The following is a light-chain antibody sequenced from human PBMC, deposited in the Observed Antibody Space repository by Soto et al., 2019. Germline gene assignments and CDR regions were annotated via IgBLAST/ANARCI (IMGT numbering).Light chain of an antibody. CDR2: DAS. V-gene: IGKV1-5*01. Sequence: DIQMTQSPSTLSASVGDRVTITCRASQSISSWLAWYQQKPGKAPKLLIYDASSLESGVPSRFSGSRSGTEFTLTISNLQPDDFATYYYQQYNIYLLTFGGGTKVEIK. CDR3: QQYNIYLLT. J-gene: IGKJ4*01. CDR1: QSISSW.